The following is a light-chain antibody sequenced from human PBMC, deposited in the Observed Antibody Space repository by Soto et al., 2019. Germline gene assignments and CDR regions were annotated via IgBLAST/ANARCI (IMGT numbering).Light chain of an antibody. J-gene: IGKJ5*01. V-gene: IGKV3-15*01. CDR3: QQYNRWPPIT. CDR2: GAS. CDR1: ESVSSN. Sequence: EVVVTQSPDTLSVSPGERATLSCRASESVSSNLAWYQQRPGQAXRLXXYGASTRATGIPARFSGGGSGTEFTLTISSLQSEDFAVYYCQQYNRWPPITFGQGTRLEIK.